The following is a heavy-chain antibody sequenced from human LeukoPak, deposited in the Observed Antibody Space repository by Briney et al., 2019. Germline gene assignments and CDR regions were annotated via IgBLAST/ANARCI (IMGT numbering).Heavy chain of an antibody. V-gene: IGHV1-46*01. CDR2: INPSGGSP. CDR3: AREREFGSGSYYFDY. CDR1: GYTFTNYY. J-gene: IGHJ4*02. Sequence: ASVKVSCRASGYTFTNYYIHWMRQAPGQGLEWMGIINPSGGSPSYESEFQGRVTMTRDTSTSTVYMELSSLRSEDTAVYYCAREREFGSGSYYFDYWGQGTLVTVSS. D-gene: IGHD6-19*01.